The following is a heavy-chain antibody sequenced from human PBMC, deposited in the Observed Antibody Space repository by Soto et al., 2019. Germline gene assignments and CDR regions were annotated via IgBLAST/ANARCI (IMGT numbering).Heavy chain of an antibody. V-gene: IGHV3-74*01. J-gene: IGHJ5*02. CDR1: GFTFSWTW. D-gene: IGHD6-6*01. Sequence: GGSLRLSCAASGFTFSWTWMHWVRQAPGKGLAWVSRTSGDGSSTDYADSVKGRFTISRDNARDTLYLQMNSLKTEDTAVYYCTTNVPRAWGQGTLVTVSS. CDR2: TSGDGSST. CDR3: TTNVPRA.